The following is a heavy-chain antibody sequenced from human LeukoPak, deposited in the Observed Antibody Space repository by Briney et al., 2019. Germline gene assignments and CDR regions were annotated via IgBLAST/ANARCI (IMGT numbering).Heavy chain of an antibody. CDR1: GITLSNYG. D-gene: IGHD3-22*01. Sequence: GGSLRLSCAVSGITLSNYGMSWVRQAPGKGLEWVAGISGSGGGTNYADSVKGRFTISRDNSKNTLYLQMNSLRAEDTAVYFCAKRGVVIRVILVGFHKEAYYFDSWGQGALVTVS. CDR3: AKRGVVIRVILVGFHKEAYYFDS. V-gene: IGHV3-23*01. J-gene: IGHJ4*02. CDR2: ISGSGGGT.